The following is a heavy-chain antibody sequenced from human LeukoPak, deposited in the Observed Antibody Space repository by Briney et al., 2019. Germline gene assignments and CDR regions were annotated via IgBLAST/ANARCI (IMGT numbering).Heavy chain of an antibody. J-gene: IGHJ6*03. CDR1: GYTFTSYD. Sequence: ASVKVSCKASGYTFTSYDINWVRQATGQGLEWMGWMNPNSGNTGYAQKFQGRVTMTRNTSISTAYMELSSLRSEDTAVYYCARITAATDGYYYYYMDDWGKGTTVTVSS. V-gene: IGHV1-8*01. CDR2: MNPNSGNT. D-gene: IGHD6-13*01. CDR3: ARITAATDGYYYYYMDD.